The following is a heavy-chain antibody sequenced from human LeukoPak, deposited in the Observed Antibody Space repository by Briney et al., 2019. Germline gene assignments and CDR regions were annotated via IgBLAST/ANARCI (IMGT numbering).Heavy chain of an antibody. CDR1: GW. J-gene: IGHJ4*02. Sequence: PGGSLRLSCAASGWMHWVRQAPGKGLEWVSGISWNSGSIGYADSVKGRFTISRDNAKNSLYLQMNSLRAEDMALYYCAKDIGGDYVAGNFDYWGQGTLVTVSS. CDR3: AKDIGGDYVAGNFDY. CDR2: ISWNSGSI. V-gene: IGHV3-9*03. D-gene: IGHD4-17*01.